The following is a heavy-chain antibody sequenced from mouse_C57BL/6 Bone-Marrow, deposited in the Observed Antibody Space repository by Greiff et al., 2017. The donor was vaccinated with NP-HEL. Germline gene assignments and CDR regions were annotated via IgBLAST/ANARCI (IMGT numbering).Heavy chain of an antibody. CDR1: GFTFSNYW. CDR2: IRLKSDNYAT. J-gene: IGHJ3*01. V-gene: IGHV6-3*01. D-gene: IGHD1-1*01. Sequence: DVQLQESGGGLVQPGGSMKLSCVASGFTFSNYWMNWVRQSPEKGLEWVAQIRLKSDNYATHYAESVKGRFTISRDDSKSSVYLQMNNLRAEDTGIYYCTGSKNYGSSWAYWGQGTLVTVSA. CDR3: TGSKNYGSSWAY.